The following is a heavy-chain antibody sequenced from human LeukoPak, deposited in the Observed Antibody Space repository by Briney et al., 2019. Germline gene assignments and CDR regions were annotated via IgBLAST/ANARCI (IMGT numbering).Heavy chain of an antibody. V-gene: IGHV1-8*01. CDR1: GYTFTSYD. CDR2: MNPNSGNT. CDR3: ARGLYYDYVWGSYRYDAFDI. J-gene: IGHJ3*02. Sequence: ASVKVSCKASGYTFTSYDINWVRQATGQGLEWMGWMNPNSGNTGYAQKFQGRVTMTRNTSISTAYMELSSLRSEDTAVYYCARGLYYDYVWGSYRYDAFDIWGQGTMVTVSS. D-gene: IGHD3-16*01.